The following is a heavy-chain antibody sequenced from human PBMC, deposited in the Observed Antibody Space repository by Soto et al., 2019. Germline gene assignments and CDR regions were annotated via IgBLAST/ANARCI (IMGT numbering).Heavy chain of an antibody. CDR1: GDTFTTYD. CDR2: INPNSGNI. D-gene: IGHD3-10*01. Sequence: ASVKVSCKASGDTFTTYDINWVRQATGHGLEWMGWINPNSGNIGYAQGFQGRVTMTRDTAIRTAYMEVSSLRSDDTAVYYCARGRASGSYYRLDYWGQGTLVTVSS. CDR3: ARGRASGSYYRLDY. J-gene: IGHJ4*02. V-gene: IGHV1-8*01.